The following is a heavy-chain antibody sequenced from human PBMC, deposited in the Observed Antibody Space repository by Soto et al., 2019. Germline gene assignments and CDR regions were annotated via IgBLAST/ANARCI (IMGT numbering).Heavy chain of an antibody. Sequence: PGGSLRLSCAASGFTFSSNGMSWVRQAPGKGLEWVSAISASGGSTYYADSVKGRFTISRDNSKNTVYLQMNSLRAEDTAIYYCQKAPGWLTDDYWGQGTLGTV. CDR3: QKAPGWLTDDY. CDR2: ISASGGST. D-gene: IGHD5-12*01. J-gene: IGHJ4*02. V-gene: IGHV3-23*01. CDR1: GFTFSSNG.